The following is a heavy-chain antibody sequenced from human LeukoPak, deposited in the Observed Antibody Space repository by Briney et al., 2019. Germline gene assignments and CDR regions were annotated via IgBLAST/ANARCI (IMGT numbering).Heavy chain of an antibody. Sequence: GGSLRLSCAASGFTFSNIAMTWVRQAPGKRLEWVSTISGSGESTYYTDSLKGRFTISRDNSRNTVYLHMNSLRAEDTAVYYCAKINGPILTGKLDCWGQGTLVTVSS. D-gene: IGHD3-9*01. CDR1: GFTFSNIA. CDR3: AKINGPILTGKLDC. J-gene: IGHJ4*02. CDR2: ISGSGEST. V-gene: IGHV3-23*01.